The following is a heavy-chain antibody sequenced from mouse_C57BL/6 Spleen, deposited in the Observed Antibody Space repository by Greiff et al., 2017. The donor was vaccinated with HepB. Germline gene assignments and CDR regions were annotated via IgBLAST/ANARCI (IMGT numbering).Heavy chain of an antibody. CDR2: ISSGGSYT. Sequence: EVQGVESGGDLVKPGGSLKLSCAASGFTFSSYGMSWVRQTPDKRLEWVATISSGGSYTYYPDSVKGRFTISRDNAKNTLYLQMSSLKSEDTAMYYCARHRDYDYLFDYWGQGTTLTVSS. J-gene: IGHJ2*01. CDR1: GFTFSSYG. V-gene: IGHV5-6*01. CDR3: ARHRDYDYLFDY. D-gene: IGHD2-4*01.